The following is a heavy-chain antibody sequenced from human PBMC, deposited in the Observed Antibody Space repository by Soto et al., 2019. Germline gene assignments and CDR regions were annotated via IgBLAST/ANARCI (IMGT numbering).Heavy chain of an antibody. J-gene: IGHJ5*02. D-gene: IGHD2-21*01. CDR3: VRSGTARLLRHSWFDT. CDR1: GFTFNTYD. CDR2: ITTSSAYI. Sequence: VQLVEYGGGLVKPGGSLRLSCAASGFTFNTYDMNWVRQAPGKGLEWVSSITTSSAYIYYADSLKGRITISRDNAKNSLFLQMNSLRAEDTAVYYCVRSGTARLLRHSWFDTWGQGTLVTVSS. V-gene: IGHV3-21*01.